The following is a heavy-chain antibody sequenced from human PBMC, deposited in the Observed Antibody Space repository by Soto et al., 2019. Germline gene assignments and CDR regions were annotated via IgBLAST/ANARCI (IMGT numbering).Heavy chain of an antibody. Sequence: GESLKISCQGSGYTFSSYWIGWVRQMPGEGLEWMGLIYPGDSDTRYSPSFQGQVTISADKSISTAYLQWSSLKASDTAMYYCAKMRDSSCQYYFDYWGQGTLVTVSS. D-gene: IGHD3-22*01. CDR2: IYPGDSDT. CDR3: AKMRDSSCQYYFDY. J-gene: IGHJ4*02. CDR1: GYTFSSYW. V-gene: IGHV5-51*01.